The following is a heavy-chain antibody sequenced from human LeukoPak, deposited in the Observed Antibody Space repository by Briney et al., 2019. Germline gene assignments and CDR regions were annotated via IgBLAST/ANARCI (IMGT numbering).Heavy chain of an antibody. D-gene: IGHD5-24*01. J-gene: IGHJ4*02. CDR2: INPNSGGT. CDR1: GYTFTGYY. V-gene: IGHV1-2*02. Sequence: EASVKVSCKASGYTFTGYYMNWVRQAHGQGLEWMGWINPNSGGTNYAQKFQGRVTMTRDTSISTAYMELSRLRSDDTAVYYCARGSVEMATIVDYWGQGTLVTVSS. CDR3: ARGSVEMATIVDY.